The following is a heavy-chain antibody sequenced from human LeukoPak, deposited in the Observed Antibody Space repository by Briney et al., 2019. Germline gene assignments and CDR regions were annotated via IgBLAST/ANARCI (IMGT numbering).Heavy chain of an antibody. CDR2: IKQDETEK. CDR1: GFTFSNFW. CDR3: ARDRGYGRYCSSTSCRDY. D-gene: IGHD2-2*01. J-gene: IGHJ4*02. Sequence: PGGSLRLSYTASGFTFSNFWMGWVRQAPGKGLEWVANIKQDETEKFYLGSVKGRFTISRDNAKNSLYLQMNSLRAEDTAVYYCARDRGYGRYCSSTSCRDYWGQGTLVTVSS. V-gene: IGHV3-7*01.